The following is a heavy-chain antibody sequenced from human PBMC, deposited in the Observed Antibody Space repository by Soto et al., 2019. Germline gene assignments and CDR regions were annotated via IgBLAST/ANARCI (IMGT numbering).Heavy chain of an antibody. V-gene: IGHV1-3*01. Sequence: ASVKVSCKASGYTFTSYALHWVRQAPGQRLEWMGWINAGNGNTKYSKKFQGRVTITRDTSASTAYMELSSLRSEDTAVYYCAIDSGGMDVWGQGTTVTVSS. CDR1: GYTFTSYA. J-gene: IGHJ6*02. CDR2: INAGNGNT. CDR3: AIDSGGMDV.